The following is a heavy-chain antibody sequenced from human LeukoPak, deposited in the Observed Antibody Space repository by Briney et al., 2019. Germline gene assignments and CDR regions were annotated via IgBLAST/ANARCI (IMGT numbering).Heavy chain of an antibody. D-gene: IGHD1-26*01. CDR2: TSWNSGSI. V-gene: IGHV3-9*01. CDR3: AKDKWATKRDDAFDI. Sequence: GGSLRLSCAASEFTFSRYWMHWVRQAPGKGLEWVSGTSWNSGSIGYGDSVKGRFTISRDNAKNSLYLQMNSLRPEDTALYYCAKDKWATKRDDAFDIWGQGTMVTVSS. CDR1: EFTFSRYW. J-gene: IGHJ3*02.